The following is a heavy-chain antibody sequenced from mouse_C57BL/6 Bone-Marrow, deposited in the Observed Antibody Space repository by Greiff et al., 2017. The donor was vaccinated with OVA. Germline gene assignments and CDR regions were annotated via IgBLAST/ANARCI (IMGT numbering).Heavy chain of an antibody. J-gene: IGHJ2*02. CDR2: IHPNSGST. V-gene: IGHV1-64*01. D-gene: IGHD1-1*01. Sequence: QVQLQQPGAELVKPGASVKLSCKASGYTFTSYWMHWVKQRPGQGLEWIGMIHPNSGSTNYNEKFKSKATLTVDKSSRTAYMQLSSLTSEDSAVYYCSRGTVEATDYFDYWGQGTSLTVSS. CDR1: GYTFTSYW. CDR3: SRGTVEATDYFDY.